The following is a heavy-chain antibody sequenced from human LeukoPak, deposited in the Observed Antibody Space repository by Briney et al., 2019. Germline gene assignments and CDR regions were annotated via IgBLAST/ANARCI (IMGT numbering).Heavy chain of an antibody. CDR3: ARGGSSVDY. V-gene: IGHV4-34*01. J-gene: IGHJ4*02. CDR2: INHSGNT. CDR1: GGSFGDYS. D-gene: IGHD6-6*01. Sequence: SETLSLTCAVFGGSFGDYSWTWVRQPPGKGLEWIGEINHSGNTNYSPSLKTRVTISIDTSKNQFSVNLNSVTAADTAVYYCARGGSSVDYWGQGTLVTVSS.